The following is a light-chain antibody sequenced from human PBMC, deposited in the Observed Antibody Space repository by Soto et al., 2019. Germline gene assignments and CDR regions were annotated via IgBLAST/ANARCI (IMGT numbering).Light chain of an antibody. V-gene: IGKV3-11*01. Sequence: EIVLTQSPATLSLSPGERATLSCRASQSVSSYLAWYQQKPGQAPRLLIYEASNRATGIPARFSGSGSGTDFIFTITSLEPEDFALYYCQQRSNWPLTFGGGTKVEIK. CDR1: QSVSSY. CDR3: QQRSNWPLT. CDR2: EAS. J-gene: IGKJ4*01.